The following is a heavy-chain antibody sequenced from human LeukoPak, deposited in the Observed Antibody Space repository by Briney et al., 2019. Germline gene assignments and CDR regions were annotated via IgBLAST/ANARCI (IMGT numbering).Heavy chain of an antibody. V-gene: IGHV3-66*01. CDR2: IYRDGTT. J-gene: IGHJ4*02. D-gene: IGHD3-9*01. CDR3: ARDHFDWLFPDGDY. Sequence: GGSLRLSCAASGFDISIHYMTWVRQAPGKGLEWVSLIYRDGTTSYADSVKGRFTISRDNSENTLYLQMNSLRAEDTAVYYCARDHFDWLFPDGDYWGQGTLVTVSS. CDR1: GFDISIHY.